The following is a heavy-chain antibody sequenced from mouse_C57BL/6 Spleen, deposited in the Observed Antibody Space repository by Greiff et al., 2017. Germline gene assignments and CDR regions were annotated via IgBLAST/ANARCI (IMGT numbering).Heavy chain of an antibody. J-gene: IGHJ4*01. D-gene: IGHD1-1*01. CDR2: INPNNGGT. V-gene: IGHV1-26*01. CDR3: ARRYYYGSSYEDAMDY. Sequence: VQLQQSGPELVKPGASVKISCKASGYTFTDYYMNWVKQSHGKSLEWIGDINPNNGGTSYNQKFKGKATLTVDKSSSTAYMELRSLTSEDSAVYYCARRYYYGSSYEDAMDYWGQGTSVTVSS. CDR1: GYTFTDYY.